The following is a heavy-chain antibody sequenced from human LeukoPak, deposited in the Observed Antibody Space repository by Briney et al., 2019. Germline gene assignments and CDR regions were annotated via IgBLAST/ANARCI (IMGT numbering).Heavy chain of an antibody. CDR2: IKSKTDGGTT. Sequence: GGSLRLSCAASGFTFSNAWMSWVRQAPGKGLEWVGRIKSKTDGGTTDYAAPVKGRFTISRDDSKNTLYLQMNSLKTEDTAVYHCLKYSSTWYGFGYWGQGTLVTVSS. D-gene: IGHD6-13*01. CDR1: GFTFSNAW. CDR3: LKYSSTWYGFGY. J-gene: IGHJ4*02. V-gene: IGHV3-15*01.